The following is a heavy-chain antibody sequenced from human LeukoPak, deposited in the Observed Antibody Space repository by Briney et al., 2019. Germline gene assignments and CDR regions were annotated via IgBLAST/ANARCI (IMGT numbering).Heavy chain of an antibody. Sequence: SETLSLTCAVYGGSFSSYYWSWIRQPPGKGLEWIGYIYYSGSTNYNPSLKSRVTISVDTSKNQFSLKLSSVTAADTAVYYCARVPVDYGDYWYFDLWGRGALVTVSS. CDR1: GGSFSSYY. J-gene: IGHJ2*01. V-gene: IGHV4-59*01. CDR2: IYYSGST. CDR3: ARVPVDYGDYWYFDL. D-gene: IGHD4-17*01.